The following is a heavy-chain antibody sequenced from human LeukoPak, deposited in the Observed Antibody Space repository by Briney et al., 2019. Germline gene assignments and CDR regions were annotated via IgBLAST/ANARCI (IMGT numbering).Heavy chain of an antibody. CDR3: AGRGAYSFDY. Sequence: SETLSLTCTVSGCSISSGGYYWSWIRQHPGKGLEWIGYIYYSGSTYYNPSLKSRVTISLDTSKNQFSLKLSSVTAADTAVYYCAGRGAYSFDYWGQGTLVTVSS. CDR2: IYYSGST. J-gene: IGHJ4*02. CDR1: GCSISSGGYY. D-gene: IGHD1-1*01. V-gene: IGHV4-31*03.